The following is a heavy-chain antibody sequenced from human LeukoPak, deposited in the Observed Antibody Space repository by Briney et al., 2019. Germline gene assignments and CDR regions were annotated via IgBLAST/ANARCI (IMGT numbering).Heavy chain of an antibody. V-gene: IGHV3-7*01. D-gene: IGHD2-8*01. CDR2: IKQDGSEE. J-gene: IGHJ3*02. Sequence: GGSLRFSCAASEFTFSRYWMSWVRQAPGKGLEWVANIKQDGSEEYYVDSVKGRFTISRDNAMNSLYLQMNSLRAEDTAVYYCASHTKGLFAFDIWGQGTMVTVSS. CDR1: EFTFSRYW. CDR3: ASHTKGLFAFDI.